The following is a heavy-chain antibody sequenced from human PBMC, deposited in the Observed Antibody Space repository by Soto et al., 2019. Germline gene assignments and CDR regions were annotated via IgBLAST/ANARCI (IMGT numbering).Heavy chain of an antibody. CDR2: IKQDGSEK. Sequence: GGSLRLSCAASGFTFSSYWMSWVRQAPGKGLEWVANIKQDGSEKYYVDSVKGRFTISRDNAKNSPYLQMNSLRAEDTAVYYCARDDTYYDFWSGVRAGAWYYYGMDVWGQGTTVTVSS. V-gene: IGHV3-7*05. J-gene: IGHJ6*02. CDR3: ARDDTYYDFWSGVRAGAWYYYGMDV. CDR1: GFTFSSYW. D-gene: IGHD3-3*01.